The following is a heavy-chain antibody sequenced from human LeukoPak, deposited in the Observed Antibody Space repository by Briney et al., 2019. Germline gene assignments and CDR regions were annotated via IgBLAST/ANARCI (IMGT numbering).Heavy chain of an antibody. CDR1: GFSFGDYG. CDR3: ARSGGHCSGGSCYLYFYYIDV. CDR2: IDWNGYRK. Sequence: GGSLRLSCAASGFSFGDYGMSWVRQIPGKGLEWASGIDWNGYRKGYADSVKGRFSISRDNAKNSLYLQMNSLRAEDTALYYCARSGGHCSGGSCYLYFYYIDVWGKGTTVTVSS. V-gene: IGHV3-20*04. D-gene: IGHD2-15*01. J-gene: IGHJ6*03.